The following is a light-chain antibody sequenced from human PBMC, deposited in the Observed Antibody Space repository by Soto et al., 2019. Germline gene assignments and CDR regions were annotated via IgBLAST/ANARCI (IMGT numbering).Light chain of an antibody. V-gene: IGKV3-11*01. CDR2: DAS. Sequence: EIVLTQSPATLSFFPGERATLSCRASQSVSRNLAWYQQKPGQAPRLLSYDASARATGIPARFSGSGSGTDFTLTSSSLDPEDFAVYYCQHRTNWPAFGGGTKVEI. CDR3: QHRTNWPA. CDR1: QSVSRN. J-gene: IGKJ4*01.